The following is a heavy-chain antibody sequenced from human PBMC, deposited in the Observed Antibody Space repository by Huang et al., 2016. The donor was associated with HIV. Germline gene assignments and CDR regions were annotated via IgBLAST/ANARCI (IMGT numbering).Heavy chain of an antibody. Sequence: EVQLVESGGGLVKPGGYLRLSCAASGFTFSSYAMTWVRQAPGVGLWWVSGIGSSSSYICYANSVEGRFTISRDDAKNSMYLQMNSLRAEDTAVYYCARPQGDKVRGMIRSYYYYYGMDVWGQGTTVTVSS. V-gene: IGHV3-21*05. CDR1: GFTFSSYA. J-gene: IGHJ6*02. CDR3: ARPQGDKVRGMIRSYYYYYGMDV. D-gene: IGHD3-10*01. CDR2: IGSSSSYI.